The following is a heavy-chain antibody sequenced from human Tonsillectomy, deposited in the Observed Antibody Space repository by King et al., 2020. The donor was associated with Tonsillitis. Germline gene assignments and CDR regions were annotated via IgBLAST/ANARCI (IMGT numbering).Heavy chain of an antibody. CDR1: GFTFSDYY. V-gene: IGHV3-11*01. CDR2: ISSSGSTI. Sequence: VQLVESGGGLVKPGGSLRLSCAASGFTFSDYYMSWIRQAPGKGLEWVSYISSSGSTIYYADSVKGRFTISRDNANHSLFLQMNSLRAEDTAVYYCARDRSSDEKNFHYWGQGTLVTVSS. D-gene: IGHD2-2*01. CDR3: ARDRSSDEKNFHY. J-gene: IGHJ4*02.